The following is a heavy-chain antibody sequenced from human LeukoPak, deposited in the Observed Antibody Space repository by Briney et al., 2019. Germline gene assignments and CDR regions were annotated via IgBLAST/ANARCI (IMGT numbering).Heavy chain of an antibody. Sequence: SETLSLTCIVSGASISSGGYYWNWIRQHPGKGLEWIGYIYYSGSTYYNPSLKSRVTISVDTSKNQFSLKLSSVTAADTAVYYCAGRDRDGYSDFDYWGQGTLVSVSS. CDR1: GASISSGGYY. J-gene: IGHJ4*02. D-gene: IGHD5-24*01. CDR3: AGRDRDGYSDFDY. V-gene: IGHV4-31*03. CDR2: IYYSGST.